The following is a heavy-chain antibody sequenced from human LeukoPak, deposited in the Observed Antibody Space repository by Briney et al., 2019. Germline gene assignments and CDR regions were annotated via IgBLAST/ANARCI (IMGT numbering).Heavy chain of an antibody. Sequence: ASVKVSCKASGYTFTNFAISWVRQAPGQGLEWMGWINPYNGNTKYALKVQGRVTMTTDTSTSTAYMELRSLSSDGTAVFYCARGRIPARLRELGVVTDRHYYMDVWGKGTTVTVSS. D-gene: IGHD3-3*01. J-gene: IGHJ6*03. CDR1: GYTFTNFA. V-gene: IGHV1-18*01. CDR3: ARGRIPARLRELGVVTDRHYYMDV. CDR2: INPYNGNT.